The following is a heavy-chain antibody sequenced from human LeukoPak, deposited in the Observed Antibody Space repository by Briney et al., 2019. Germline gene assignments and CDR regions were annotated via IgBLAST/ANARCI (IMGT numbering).Heavy chain of an antibody. J-gene: IGHJ4*02. D-gene: IGHD2-2*01. CDR2: INPNSGGT. V-gene: IGHV1-2*02. CDR1: GYTFTGYY. CDR3: ARDQGPRNCSSTSCYWDY. Sequence: GASVKVSCKASGYTFTGYYMHWVRQAPGQGLEWMGWINPNSGGTNYAQKFQGRVTMTRDTSTSTVYMELSSLRSEDTAVYYCARDQGPRNCSSTSCYWDYWGQGTLVTVSS.